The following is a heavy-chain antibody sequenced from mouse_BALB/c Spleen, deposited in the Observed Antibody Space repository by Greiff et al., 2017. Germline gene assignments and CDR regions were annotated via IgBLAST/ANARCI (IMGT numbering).Heavy chain of an antibody. CDR3: AREDYYGSSYDY. Sequence: EVKLQESGGGLVKPGGSLKLSCAASGFTFSSYAMSWVRQTPEKRLEWVASISSGGSTYYPDSVKGRFTISRDNARNILYLQMSSLRSEDTAMYYCAREDYYGSSYDYWGQGTTLTVSS. J-gene: IGHJ2*01. D-gene: IGHD1-1*01. V-gene: IGHV5-6-5*01. CDR1: GFTFSSYA. CDR2: ISSGGST.